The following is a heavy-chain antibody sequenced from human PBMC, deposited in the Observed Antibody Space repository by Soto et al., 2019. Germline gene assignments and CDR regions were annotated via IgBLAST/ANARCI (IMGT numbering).Heavy chain of an antibody. CDR1: GDSVSSNSAA. CDR2: TYYRSKWYN. V-gene: IGHV6-1*01. CDR3: ARGNKLWGGYGMDV. D-gene: IGHD3-3*01. Sequence: PSQTLSLTCAISGDSVSSNSAAWNCIIHSPSRGLEWLGRTYYRSKWYNDYAVSVKSRITINPDTSKNQFSLQLNSVTPEDTAVYYCARGNKLWGGYGMDVWGQGTTVTV. J-gene: IGHJ6*02.